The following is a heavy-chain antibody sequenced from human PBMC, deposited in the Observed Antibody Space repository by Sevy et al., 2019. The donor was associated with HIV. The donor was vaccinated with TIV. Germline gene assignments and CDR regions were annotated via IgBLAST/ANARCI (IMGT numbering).Heavy chain of an antibody. D-gene: IGHD6-13*01. CDR1: GFTFSSYG. J-gene: IGHJ3*02. V-gene: IGHV3-30*18. CDR3: AKSHGGGSSSWMDAFDI. Sequence: GGSLRLSCAASGFTFSSYGMHWVRQAPGKGLEWVAGISDYGSNKYYADSVKGRFTISRDNSKNTLYLQMNSLRAEDTAVYYCAKSHGGGSSSWMDAFDIWGQGTMVTVSS. CDR2: ISDYGSNK.